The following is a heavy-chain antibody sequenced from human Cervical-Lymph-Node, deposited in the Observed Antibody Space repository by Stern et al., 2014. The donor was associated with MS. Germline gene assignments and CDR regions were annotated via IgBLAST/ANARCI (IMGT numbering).Heavy chain of an antibody. CDR3: AREQGRKLPDFDS. CDR2: VDPMFGIP. V-gene: IGHV1-69*01. D-gene: IGHD1-1*01. Sequence: QMQLVQSGAELKKPGSSVRVSCQASGATFNSFAINWVRQAPGQGLEWMGDVDPMFGIPNYAQKFQGRLTISADEATSTAYMELTSLQSEDTAIYYCAREQGRKLPDFDSWGQGTLVTVSS. J-gene: IGHJ4*02. CDR1: GATFNSFA.